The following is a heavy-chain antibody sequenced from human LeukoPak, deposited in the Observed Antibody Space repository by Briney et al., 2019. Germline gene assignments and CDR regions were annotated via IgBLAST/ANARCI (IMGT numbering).Heavy chain of an antibody. J-gene: IGHJ4*02. Sequence: GGSLRLSCAASGFTFSSYWMHWVRQVPGKGLVWVSRINSDGSSTSYADSVKGRFTISRDNAKNTLYVQMNSLRAEDTAVYYCAKVGTVVPAARFDYWGQGTLVTVSS. D-gene: IGHD2-2*01. CDR2: INSDGSST. CDR1: GFTFSSYW. CDR3: AKVGTVVPAARFDY. V-gene: IGHV3-74*01.